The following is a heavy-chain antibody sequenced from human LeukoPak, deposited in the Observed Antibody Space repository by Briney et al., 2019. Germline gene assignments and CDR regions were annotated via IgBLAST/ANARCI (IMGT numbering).Heavy chain of an antibody. J-gene: IGHJ4*02. D-gene: IGHD5-12*01. Sequence: PGGSLRLSCAASGFTFSSYGMHWVRQAPGKGLEWVAFIRYDGSNKYYADSVKGRFTISRDNSKNTLYLQMNSLRAEDTAVYYCAKDPTGRGYSGYESDFDYWGQGTLVTVSS. V-gene: IGHV3-30*02. CDR2: IRYDGSNK. CDR3: AKDPTGRGYSGYESDFDY. CDR1: GFTFSSYG.